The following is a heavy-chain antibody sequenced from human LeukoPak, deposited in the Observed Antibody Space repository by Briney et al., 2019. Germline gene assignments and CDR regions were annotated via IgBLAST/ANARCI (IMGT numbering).Heavy chain of an antibody. CDR3: ARGLNNRKSGRRFDVFEI. J-gene: IGHJ3*02. CDR1: GDSISSSSFF. V-gene: IGHV4-39*07. D-gene: IGHD1-14*01. Sequence: SETLSLTCTVSGDSISSSSFFWGWIRQPPGKGLEWIGAVYSENTYYNPSLKSRVSISVDTSKNQFSLRLTSVTAADTTVYYCARGLNNRKSGRRFDVFEIWGQGTMVTVSS. CDR2: VYSENT.